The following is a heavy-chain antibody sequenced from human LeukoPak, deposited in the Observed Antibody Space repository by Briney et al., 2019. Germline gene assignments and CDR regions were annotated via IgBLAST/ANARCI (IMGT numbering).Heavy chain of an antibody. J-gene: IGHJ4*02. CDR1: VFTFSSYA. CDR2: ITAIAGDT. Sequence: GGSLRLSCGTSVFTFSSYAMSWVRQAPGKGLEWVSLITAIAGDTYYADSVKGRFTISRDNPRNTLYLQMDSLRAEDSAIYYCVSKGLQLFGELLDWGQGTLVTVSS. V-gene: IGHV3-23*01. CDR3: VSKGLQLFGELLD. D-gene: IGHD3-10*01.